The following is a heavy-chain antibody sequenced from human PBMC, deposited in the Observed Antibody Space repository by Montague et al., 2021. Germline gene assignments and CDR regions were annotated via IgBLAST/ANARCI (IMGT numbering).Heavy chain of an antibody. D-gene: IGHD6-25*01. V-gene: IGHV3-74*01. CDR2: IKYDGSRT. CDR3: ARSAFAAALDP. CDR1: GFTFSNYW. Sequence: SRRISWAASGFTFSNYWMHWVRQAPGKGLVWVSHIKYDGSRTGYADSVKGRFTISRDNAKSTLYLQMNSLRVDDTAVYYCARSAFAAALDPRGQGTLVTVSS. J-gene: IGHJ5*02.